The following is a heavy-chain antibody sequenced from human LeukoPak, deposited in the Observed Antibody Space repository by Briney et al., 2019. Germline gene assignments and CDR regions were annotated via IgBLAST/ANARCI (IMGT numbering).Heavy chain of an antibody. J-gene: IGHJ4*02. Sequence: GGSLRLSCTASGFIFSTYGMHWVRQAPGKGLEWVAVVWHDETNTYYADSVRGRFTISREDSKNTLYLQMNSLRAEDTAVYYCAKDRMVTAMSDYWGQGTLVTVSS. CDR2: VWHDETNT. CDR1: GFIFSTYG. CDR3: AKDRMVTAMSDY. D-gene: IGHD2-21*02. V-gene: IGHV3-33*06.